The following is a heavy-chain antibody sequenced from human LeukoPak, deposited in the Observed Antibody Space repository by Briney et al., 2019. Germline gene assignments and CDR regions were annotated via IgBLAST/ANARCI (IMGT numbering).Heavy chain of an antibody. D-gene: IGHD2-15*01. J-gene: IGHJ1*01. CDR3: ARGTPRPEYFQH. Sequence: ASVKVSWTASGYTFTNYGITWVRQAPVQGLEWMGWISANNGDTNYAQKVQGRVIMTTDTSTTTAYLELRSLRYDDAAVYYCARGTPRPEYFQHWGQGTLVTVSS. CDR2: ISANNGDT. V-gene: IGHV1-18*04. CDR1: GYTFTNYG.